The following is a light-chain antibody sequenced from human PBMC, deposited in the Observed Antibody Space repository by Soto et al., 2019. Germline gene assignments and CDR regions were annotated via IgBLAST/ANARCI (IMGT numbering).Light chain of an antibody. CDR3: SSCTSNNTVL. V-gene: IGLV2-14*01. CDR1: SSDVGGYNY. J-gene: IGLJ2*01. Sequence: QSALTQPASLSGSPGQSITISCTGSSSDVGGYNYVSWYQQHQGKAPKLMTYNVSNRPSGVSNRFSGSKSGNTASLTISGLQAEDEAHYYFSSCTSNNTVLFGGGTKLTV. CDR2: NVS.